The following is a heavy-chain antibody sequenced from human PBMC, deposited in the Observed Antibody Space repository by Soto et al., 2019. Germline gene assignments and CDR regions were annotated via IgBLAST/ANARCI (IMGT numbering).Heavy chain of an antibody. Sequence: GGSLRLSCAASGFTFSSYSMNWVRQAPGKGLEWVSSISSSSSYIYYSDSVKGRFTISRDNAKNSLYLQMNSLRAEDTAVYYCARDPGYCSSTSCYFDYWGQGTLVTVSS. V-gene: IGHV3-21*01. CDR2: ISSSSSYI. J-gene: IGHJ4*02. D-gene: IGHD2-2*01. CDR1: GFTFSSYS. CDR3: ARDPGYCSSTSCYFDY.